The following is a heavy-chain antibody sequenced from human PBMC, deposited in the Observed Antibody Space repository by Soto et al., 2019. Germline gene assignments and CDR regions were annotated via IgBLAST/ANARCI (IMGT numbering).Heavy chain of an antibody. CDR2: ISYDGKNQ. CDR3: AKGFFVGATTSPFES. D-gene: IGHD1-26*01. Sequence: VRLVQSGGGVGQPGRALTLACVASGFTFDNYGMHWVRQAPGQGLDWVAVISYDGKNQYYEGSVKGRFTISRDNSRNTLYLQMNNLRPEDTGVYYGAKGFFVGATTSPFESWGQGTLVAVST. CDR1: GFTFDNYG. V-gene: IGHV3-30*18. J-gene: IGHJ4*02.